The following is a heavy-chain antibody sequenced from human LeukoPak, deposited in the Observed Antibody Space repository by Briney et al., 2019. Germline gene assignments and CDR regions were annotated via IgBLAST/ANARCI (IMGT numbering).Heavy chain of an antibody. CDR3: ARGTYGSGSYDGPILDWFDP. D-gene: IGHD3-10*01. CDR1: GGSISSGGYS. Sequence: SETLSLTCAVSGGSISSGGYSWSWIRQPPGKGLEWIGYIYHSGSTYYNPSLKSRVTISVDRSKNQFSLKLSSVTAADTAVYYCARGTYGSGSYDGPILDWFDPWGQGTLVTVSS. V-gene: IGHV4-30-2*01. J-gene: IGHJ5*02. CDR2: IYHSGST.